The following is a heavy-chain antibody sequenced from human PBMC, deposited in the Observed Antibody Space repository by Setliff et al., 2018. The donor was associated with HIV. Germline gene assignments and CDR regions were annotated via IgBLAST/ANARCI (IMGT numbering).Heavy chain of an antibody. Sequence: SLTCTVSGNSITRDYQWGWIRQPPGKGLEWIGSIYHTGSTYYNPSLKSRVTMSVDTSKNQFSLKLISVTAADTAVYYCVRVDYGYYDFDSWGQGTLVTVSS. V-gene: IGHV4-38-2*02. J-gene: IGHJ4*02. D-gene: IGHD5-18*01. CDR2: IYHTGST. CDR1: GNSITRDYQ. CDR3: VRVDYGYYDFDS.